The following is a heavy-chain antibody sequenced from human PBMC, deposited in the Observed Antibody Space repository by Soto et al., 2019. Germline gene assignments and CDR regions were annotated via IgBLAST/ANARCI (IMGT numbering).Heavy chain of an antibody. CDR2: ISAYNGNT. CDR1: GYTFTSYG. CDR3: ARDRGRFYSSGWPGAFDI. D-gene: IGHD6-19*01. V-gene: IGHV1-18*01. Sequence: ASVKVSCKASGYTFTSYGISWVRQAPGQGLEWMGWISAYNGNTNYAQKLQGRVTMTTDTSTSTAYMELRSLRPDDTAVYYCARDRGRFYSSGWPGAFDIWGQGTMVTVSS. J-gene: IGHJ3*02.